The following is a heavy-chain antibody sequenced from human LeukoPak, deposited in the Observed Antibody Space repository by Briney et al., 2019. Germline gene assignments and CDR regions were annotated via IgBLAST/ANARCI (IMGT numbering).Heavy chain of an antibody. CDR1: GFTIGDYA. Sequence: GGSLRLSCTASGFTIGDYAVSWFRQAPGKGLAWVGFIRSKAYGGTTEYAASVKGRFTISRDDSKSIAYLQMNSLKTEDTAVYYCTRDLGDYYGSMVDYWGQGTLVTVSS. J-gene: IGHJ4*02. D-gene: IGHD3-10*01. CDR3: TRDLGDYYGSMVDY. V-gene: IGHV3-49*03. CDR2: IRSKAYGGTT.